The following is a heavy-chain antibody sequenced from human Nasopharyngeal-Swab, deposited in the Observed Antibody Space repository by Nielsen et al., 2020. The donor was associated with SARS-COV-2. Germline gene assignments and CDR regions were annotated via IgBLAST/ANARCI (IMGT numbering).Heavy chain of an antibody. Sequence: ASVKVSCRASGYTFTSYGISWVRQAPGHGLEWMGWISAYNGNTNYAQKLQGRVTMTTDTSTSTAYMELRSLRSDDTAVYYCARLSYCGGDCYWSFIDYWGQGTLVTVSS. J-gene: IGHJ4*02. D-gene: IGHD2-21*02. CDR2: ISAYNGNT. CDR3: ARLSYCGGDCYWSFIDY. CDR1: GYTFTSYG. V-gene: IGHV1-18*04.